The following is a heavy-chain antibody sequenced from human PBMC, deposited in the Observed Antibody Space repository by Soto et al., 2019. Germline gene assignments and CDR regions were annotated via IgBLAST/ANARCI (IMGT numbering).Heavy chain of an antibody. Sequence: EVQLVESGGGLVQPGGSLRLSCAASGFTVSGNYMTWVRQAPGKGLEWVSILYSVGTTYYADSVKGRFTISRDNSKSTLYLQMNSLRAEDTAVYYCARGFGSGGDCCPLDHWGQGTLVTVSS. CDR3: ARGFGSGGDCCPLDH. V-gene: IGHV3-66*01. CDR1: GFTVSGNY. CDR2: LYSVGTT. J-gene: IGHJ4*02. D-gene: IGHD2-21*02.